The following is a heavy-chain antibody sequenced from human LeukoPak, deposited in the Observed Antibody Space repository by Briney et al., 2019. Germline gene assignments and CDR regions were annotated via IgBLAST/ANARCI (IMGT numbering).Heavy chain of an antibody. J-gene: IGHJ6*03. D-gene: IGHD2-2*02. V-gene: IGHV3-21*04. CDR2: ISTSSSYI. Sequence: PGGSLRLSCAASGFTFSSYNMNWVRQAPGKGLEWVSFISTSSSYIYYADSVKGRFTISRDNAKNSLYLQMNSLRAEDTAVYYCAKDEYPYYYYMDVWGKGTTVTVSS. CDR3: AKDEYPYYYYMDV. CDR1: GFTFSSYN.